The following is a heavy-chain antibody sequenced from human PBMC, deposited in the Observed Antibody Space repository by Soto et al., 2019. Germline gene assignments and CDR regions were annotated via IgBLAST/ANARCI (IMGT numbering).Heavy chain of an antibody. Sequence: SETLSLTCTVSGGSISSYYWSWIRQPPGKGLEWIGYIYYSGSTNYNPSLKSRVTISVDTSKNQFSLKLSSVTAADTAVYYCARELGYCSGGSCYSTAFDIWGQGTMVTVSS. CDR3: ARELGYCSGGSCYSTAFDI. J-gene: IGHJ3*02. CDR2: IYYSGST. D-gene: IGHD2-15*01. V-gene: IGHV4-59*01. CDR1: GGSISSYY.